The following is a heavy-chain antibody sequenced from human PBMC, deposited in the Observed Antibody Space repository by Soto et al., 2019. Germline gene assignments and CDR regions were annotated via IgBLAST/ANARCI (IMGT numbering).Heavy chain of an antibody. CDR2: IIPIFGTA. CDR3: ARIGDILTGYAYYYYGMDV. CDR1: GGTFSSYA. V-gene: IGHV1-69*13. Sequence: ASVKVSCKASGGTFSSYAISWVRQAPGQGLEWMGGIIPIFGTANYAQKFQGRVTITADESTSTAYMELSSLGSEDTAVYYCARIGDILTGYAYYYYGMDVWGQGTTVTVSS. D-gene: IGHD3-9*01. J-gene: IGHJ6*02.